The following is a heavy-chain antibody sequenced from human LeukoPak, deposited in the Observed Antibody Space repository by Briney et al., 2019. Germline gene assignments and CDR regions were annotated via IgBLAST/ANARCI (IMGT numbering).Heavy chain of an antibody. D-gene: IGHD6-13*01. V-gene: IGHV1-18*01. CDR3: ARLGKVHSSSWYGY. Sequence: GASVKVSCKASGYTFTSYGISWVRQAPGQGLEWMGWISAYNGNTNYAQKLQGRVTMTTDTSTSTAYMELRSLRSDDTAVYYCARLGKVHSSSWYGYWGQGTLVTVSS. CDR1: GYTFTSYG. J-gene: IGHJ4*02. CDR2: ISAYNGNT.